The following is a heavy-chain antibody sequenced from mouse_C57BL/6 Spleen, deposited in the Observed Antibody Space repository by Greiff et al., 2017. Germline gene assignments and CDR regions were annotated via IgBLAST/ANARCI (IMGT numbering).Heavy chain of an antibody. CDR1: GFTFSDYG. CDR3: ARRTVVATGGYAMDY. Sequence: EVHLVESGGGLVKPGGSLKLSCAASGFTFSDYGMHWVRQAPEKGLEWVAYISSGSSTIYYADTVKGRFTISRDNAKNTLFLQMTSLRSEDTAMYYCARRTVVATGGYAMDYWGQGTSVTVSS. D-gene: IGHD1-1*01. V-gene: IGHV5-17*01. J-gene: IGHJ4*01. CDR2: ISSGSSTI.